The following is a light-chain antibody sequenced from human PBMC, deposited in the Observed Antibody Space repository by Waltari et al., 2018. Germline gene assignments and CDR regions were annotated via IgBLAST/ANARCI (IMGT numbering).Light chain of an antibody. Sequence: QSALTQPPSASGSPGQSVAISCTGTSSDVGAYDYISWYQQHPGKAPKLIIYEVTKRPSGVPDRFAGSKSGNTASLTVSGLQTEDEADYYCTSYTDSNTVVRFGGGTKVTVL. CDR3: TSYTDSNTVVR. J-gene: IGLJ2*01. CDR2: EVT. CDR1: SSDVGAYDY. V-gene: IGLV2-8*01.